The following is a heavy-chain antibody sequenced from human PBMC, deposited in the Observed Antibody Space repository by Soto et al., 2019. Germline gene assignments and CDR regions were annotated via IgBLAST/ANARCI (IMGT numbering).Heavy chain of an antibody. D-gene: IGHD1-20*01. V-gene: IGHV4-59*01. CDR1: GGSISSYY. CDR2: IYYSGIT. J-gene: IGHJ6*02. Sequence: SETLSLTCTVSGGSISSYYWSWIRQPPGKGLEWIGYIYYSGITNYNPSLKSRVTISVDTSKNQFSLKLSSVTAADTAVYYCARYKSNYYYGMDVWGQGSTVTVSS. CDR3: ARYKSNYYYGMDV.